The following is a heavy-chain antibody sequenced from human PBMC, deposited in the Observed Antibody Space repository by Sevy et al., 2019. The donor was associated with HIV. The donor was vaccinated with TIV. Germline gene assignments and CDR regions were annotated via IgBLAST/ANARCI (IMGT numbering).Heavy chain of an antibody. CDR2: IYPDDSET. CDR3: ATSRSGYFDSSGYYIY. V-gene: IGHV5-51*01. Sequence: GESLKISCEGSGYSFTSHWIDWVRHMPGKGLEWMGIIYPDDSETGYSPSFQGQVTFSADKSISTAYLQWSSLKASDTAMYYCATSRSGYFDSSGYYIYWGQGTMVTVSS. CDR1: GYSFTSHW. J-gene: IGHJ4*02. D-gene: IGHD3-22*01.